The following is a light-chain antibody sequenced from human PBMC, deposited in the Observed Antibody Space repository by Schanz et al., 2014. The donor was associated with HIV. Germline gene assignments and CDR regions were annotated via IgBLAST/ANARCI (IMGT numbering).Light chain of an antibody. J-gene: IGLJ2*01. CDR2: EVT. CDR1: SSDVGAYNY. V-gene: IGLV2-8*01. CDR3: SSYTSSSTLVV. Sequence: QSALTQPPSASGSPGQSVTISCTGTSSDVGAYNYVSWYQQHPGKAPKLMIYEVTKRPSGVPDRFSGSKSGNTASLTVSGLQAEDEADYYCSSYTSSSTLVVFGGGTKVTVL.